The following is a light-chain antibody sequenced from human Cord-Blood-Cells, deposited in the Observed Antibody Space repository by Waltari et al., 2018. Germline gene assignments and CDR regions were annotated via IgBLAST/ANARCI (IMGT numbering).Light chain of an antibody. V-gene: IGKV3-15*01. CDR1: QSVSSN. CDR2: GAS. J-gene: IGKJ2*01. Sequence: EIVMTQSPDTLSVSPGERAHLSCRASQSVSSNLAWYQQKPGQAPRLLIYGASTRATGIPARFSGSGSGTEFTLTISSLQSEDFAVYYCQQYNNWPYTFGQGTKLEIK. CDR3: QQYNNWPYT.